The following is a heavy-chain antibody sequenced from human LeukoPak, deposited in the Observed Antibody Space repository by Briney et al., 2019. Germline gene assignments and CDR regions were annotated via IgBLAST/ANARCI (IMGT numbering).Heavy chain of an antibody. CDR1: GLPSRSIR. Sequence: GGPLGFSCEALGLPSRSIRMTWAPKAQGKGWEWVSSISSSSSYIYYADSVKGRFTISRDNAKNSLYLQMNSLRAEDTAVYYCARAGVGATNDYFDYWGQGTLVTVSS. CDR3: ARAGVGATNDYFDY. D-gene: IGHD1-26*01. CDR2: ISSSSSYI. V-gene: IGHV3-21*01. J-gene: IGHJ4*02.